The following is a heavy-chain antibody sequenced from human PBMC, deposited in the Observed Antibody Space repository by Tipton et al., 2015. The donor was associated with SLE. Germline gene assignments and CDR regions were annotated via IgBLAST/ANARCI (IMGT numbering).Heavy chain of an antibody. J-gene: IGHJ4*02. D-gene: IGHD5-12*01. V-gene: IGHV1-2*06. CDR1: GYTFTDYY. CDR3: ALRWPDTWTTAY. Sequence: QLVQSGAEVKTPGASVKVSCKASGYTFTDYYMNWVRQAPGQGLEWMGRINPNSGGTNYAQKFQGRVTMTRDTSISTAYMELSRLRSDDTAVYYCALRWPDTWTTAYWGQGTLVTVSS. CDR2: INPNSGGT.